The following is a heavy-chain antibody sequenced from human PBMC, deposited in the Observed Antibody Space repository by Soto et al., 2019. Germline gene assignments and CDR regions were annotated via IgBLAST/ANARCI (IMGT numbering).Heavy chain of an antibody. V-gene: IGHV1-69*06. J-gene: IGHJ5*02. CDR2: VIPIFGTA. CDR1: GGTFSSYA. D-gene: IGHD3-3*01. CDR3: ARHIFLEWFNWFDP. Sequence: SVKVSCKASGGTFSSYAISWVRQAPGQGLEWMGGVIPIFGTANYAQKFQGRVTITADKSTSTAYMELSSLRSEDTAVYYCARHIFLEWFNWFDPWGQGTLVTVSS.